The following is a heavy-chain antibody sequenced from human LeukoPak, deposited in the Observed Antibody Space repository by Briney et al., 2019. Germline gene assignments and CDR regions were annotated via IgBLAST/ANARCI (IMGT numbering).Heavy chain of an antibody. CDR3: ASLGYSSGWYDDY. Sequence: SETLSLTCTVSGGSISSYYWSWIRQPPGKGLEWIGYIYYSGSTNYNPSLKSRVTMSVDTSKNQFSLKLSSVTAADTAVYYCASLGYSSGWYDDYWGQGTLVTVSS. CDR2: IYYSGST. V-gene: IGHV4-59*12. D-gene: IGHD6-19*01. CDR1: GGSISSYY. J-gene: IGHJ4*02.